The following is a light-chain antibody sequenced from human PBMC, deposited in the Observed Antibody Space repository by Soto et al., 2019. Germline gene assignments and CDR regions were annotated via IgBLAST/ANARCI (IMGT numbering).Light chain of an antibody. Sequence: SYELTQPPSVSVAPGKTATITCGGNSIGSKSVHWYQQMPGQAPVLVISYDSDRPSVIPERFSGSNSGNTATLTISRVEPGDEADYYCQVWETSSGHQAIFGAGTKVTVL. J-gene: IGLJ2*01. CDR2: YDS. V-gene: IGLV3-21*01. CDR3: QVWETSSGHQAI. CDR1: SIGSKS.